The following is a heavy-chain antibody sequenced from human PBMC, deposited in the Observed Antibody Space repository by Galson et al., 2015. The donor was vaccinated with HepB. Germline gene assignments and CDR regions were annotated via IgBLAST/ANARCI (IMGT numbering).Heavy chain of an antibody. V-gene: IGHV3-30-3*01. CDR1: GFTFSSYA. Sequence: SLRLSCAASGFTFSSYAMHWVRQAPGKGLEWVAVISYDGSNKYYADSVKGRFTISRDNSKNTLYLQMNSLRAEDTAVYYCARERCSSTSCYTGFDYWGQGTLVTVSS. CDR2: ISYDGSNK. J-gene: IGHJ4*02. D-gene: IGHD2-2*02. CDR3: ARERCSSTSCYTGFDY.